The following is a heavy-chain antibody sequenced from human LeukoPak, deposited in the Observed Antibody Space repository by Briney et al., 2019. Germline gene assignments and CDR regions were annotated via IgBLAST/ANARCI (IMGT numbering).Heavy chain of an antibody. Sequence: SETLSLTCVVDGGSFSGYYWGWIRQPPGKGLEWIGSIYHSGSTYYNPSLKSRVTISVDTSKNQFSLKLSSVTAADTAVYYCARLGYGDLFDYWGQGTLVTVSS. CDR2: IYHSGST. CDR1: GGSFSGYY. V-gene: IGHV4-38-2*01. D-gene: IGHD4-17*01. CDR3: ARLGYGDLFDY. J-gene: IGHJ4*02.